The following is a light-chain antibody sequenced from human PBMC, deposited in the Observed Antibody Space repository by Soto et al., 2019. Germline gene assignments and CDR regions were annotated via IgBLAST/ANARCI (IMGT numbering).Light chain of an antibody. CDR2: GAS. CDR1: QSVSSRY. CDR3: NKYRSSPGT. V-gene: IGKV3-20*01. Sequence: EIVLTQSPETLSLSPGQSATLSCRASQSVSSRYFAWYQQKPGQAPRLLIYGASTRAASVPDRVSGSGSGTDFTLTISGLEPDNIVVYYCNKYRSSPGTFVQGTKVEIK. J-gene: IGKJ1*01.